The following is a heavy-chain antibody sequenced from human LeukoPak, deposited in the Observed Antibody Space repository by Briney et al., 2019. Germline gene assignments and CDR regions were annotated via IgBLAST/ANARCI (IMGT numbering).Heavy chain of an antibody. V-gene: IGHV1-18*01. J-gene: IGHJ4*02. CDR3: ARGGDDYVWGSYRYPDLSLDY. CDR1: GYTFTSYG. CDR2: ISAYNGNT. D-gene: IGHD3-16*02. Sequence: ASVKVSCKASGYTFTSYGISWVRQAPGQGLEWMGWISAYNGNTNYAQKLQGSVTMTTDTSTSTAYMELRSLRSDDTAVYYCARGGDDYVWGSYRYPDLSLDYWGQGTLVTVSS.